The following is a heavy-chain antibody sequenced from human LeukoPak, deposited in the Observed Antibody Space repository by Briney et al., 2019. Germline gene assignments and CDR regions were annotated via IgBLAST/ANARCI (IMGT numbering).Heavy chain of an antibody. CDR2: VYFNGAT. CDR3: ARGPVRARYYFDF. V-gene: IGHV4-39*02. D-gene: IGHD1-1*01. CDR1: GDSISNTLFY. J-gene: IGHJ4*02. Sequence: PSETLSLTCAFSGDSISNTLFYWGWIRQPPGKGLEWIGSVYFNGATSYSPSLKSRVTILVDPSKSHFSLNLRSVSAADTAVYYCARGPVRARYYFDFWGQGTLVTVSS.